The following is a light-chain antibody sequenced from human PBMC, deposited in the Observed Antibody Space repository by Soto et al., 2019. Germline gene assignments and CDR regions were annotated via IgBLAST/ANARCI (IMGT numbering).Light chain of an antibody. CDR1: QSISTW. CDR3: QQYNSYSWT. Sequence: DIQMTQSPSTLSASVGDIDTITCRASQSISTWLAWYQQKPGKAPKLLIHKASSLASGVPSRFSGSGSGTEFTLTISSLQPDDFATYYCQQYNSYSWTFGQGTKVEIK. CDR2: KAS. V-gene: IGKV1-5*03. J-gene: IGKJ1*01.